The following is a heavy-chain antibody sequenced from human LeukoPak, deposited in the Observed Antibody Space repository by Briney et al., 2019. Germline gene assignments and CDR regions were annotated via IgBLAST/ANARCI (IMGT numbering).Heavy chain of an antibody. D-gene: IGHD2-21*02. CDR1: GGSFSGYY. V-gene: IGHV4-59*08. J-gene: IGHJ3*02. CDR2: IYYSGST. CDR3: ARLGDPGFDAFDI. Sequence: SETLSLTCAVYGGSFSGYYWSWIRQPPGKGLEWIGYIYYSGSTNYNPSLKSRVTISVDMSKNQFSLKLSSVTAADTAVYYCARLGDPGFDAFDIWGQGTMVTVSS.